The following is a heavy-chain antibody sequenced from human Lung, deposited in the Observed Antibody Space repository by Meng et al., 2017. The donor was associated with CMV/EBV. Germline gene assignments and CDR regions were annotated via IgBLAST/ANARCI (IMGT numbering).Heavy chain of an antibody. CDR1: GFTFSSYS. CDR2: ISSSSSYI. J-gene: IGHJ6*02. V-gene: IGHV3-21*01. Sequence: GESXKISCAASGFTFSSYSMNWVRQAPGKGLEWVSSISSSSSYIYYADSVKGRFTISRDNAKNSLYLQMNSLRAEDTAVYYCARDLSIVPAAISYYYGMDVWXQATTVTVSS. CDR3: ARDLSIVPAAISYYYGMDV. D-gene: IGHD2-2*02.